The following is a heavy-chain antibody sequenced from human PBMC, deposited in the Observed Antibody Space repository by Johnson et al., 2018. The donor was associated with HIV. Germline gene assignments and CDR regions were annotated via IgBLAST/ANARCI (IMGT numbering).Heavy chain of an antibody. V-gene: IGHV3-30-3*01. J-gene: IGHJ3*02. CDR3: ARLEELLRAFDI. CDR1: GFTFSSYA. D-gene: IGHD1-26*01. Sequence: QVQLVESGGGVVQPGRSLPLSCAASGFTFSSYALPWVRQAPGKGLEWVAVISYDGSTKYYADSVKGRFTISRDNSKNTLYLQMNSLRAEDTAVYYCARLEELLRAFDIWGQGTMVTVSS. CDR2: ISYDGSTK.